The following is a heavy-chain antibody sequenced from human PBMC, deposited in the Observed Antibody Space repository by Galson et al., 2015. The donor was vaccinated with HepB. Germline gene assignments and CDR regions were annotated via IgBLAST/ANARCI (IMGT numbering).Heavy chain of an antibody. CDR1: GYTFPNYW. J-gene: IGHJ4*02. D-gene: IGHD1-20*01. Sequence: QSGAEVKKPGESLKISCQVSGYTFPNYWIGWVRQMPGKGLEWMGIIFPSDSDTRYSPSFEGHVVISVDKSINTAYLSWTSLKASDTATFFCARQNNWNEDFDYWGQGTLVTVSS. V-gene: IGHV5-51*01. CDR2: IFPSDSDT. CDR3: ARQNNWNEDFDY.